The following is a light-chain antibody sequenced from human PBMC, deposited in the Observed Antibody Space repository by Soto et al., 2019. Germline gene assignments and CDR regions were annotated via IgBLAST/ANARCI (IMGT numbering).Light chain of an antibody. CDR1: QSVRSN. CDR2: GAS. Sequence: DIVMTQSPATLSVSPGERATLSCRASQSVRSNLAWYQQKPGQAPRLLIYGASTRATGIPARFSGSGSGTEFTLTISSLQYEDFAVYFCQHYNNWPPYTFGQGTKVDIK. CDR3: QHYNNWPPYT. V-gene: IGKV3-15*01. J-gene: IGKJ2*01.